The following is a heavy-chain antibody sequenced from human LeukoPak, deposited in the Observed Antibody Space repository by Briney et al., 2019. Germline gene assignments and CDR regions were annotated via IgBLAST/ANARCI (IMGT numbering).Heavy chain of an antibody. CDR1: DVSISTYY. V-gene: IGHV4-4*09. J-gene: IGHJ4*02. Sequence: SETLSLTCTVSDVSISTYYWSWIRQSPGKGLEWIAYIHSSGGTDYNPALKSRVTISIDTSRDRFSLRLSSVSAADTAVYYCARHFRPAASQRAFDYWGQGTLVTVSS. D-gene: IGHD6-13*01. CDR3: ARHFRPAASQRAFDY. CDR2: IHSSGGT.